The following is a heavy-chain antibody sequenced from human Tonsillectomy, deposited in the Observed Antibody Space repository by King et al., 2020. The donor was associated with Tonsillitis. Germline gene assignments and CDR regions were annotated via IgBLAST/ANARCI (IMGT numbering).Heavy chain of an antibody. D-gene: IGHD3-16*01. CDR3: ARALGRWGAFDY. CDR2: IYYSGST. Sequence: VQLQESGPGLVKSSQTLSLTCTVSGGSISSGGYYWSWIRQHPGKGLEWIGYIYYSGSTYYNPSLKSRVIISVDTSNNQFSLKLTSVTAADTAVYYCARALGRWGAFDYWGQGTLVTVSS. V-gene: IGHV4-31*03. CDR1: GGSISSGGYY. J-gene: IGHJ4*02.